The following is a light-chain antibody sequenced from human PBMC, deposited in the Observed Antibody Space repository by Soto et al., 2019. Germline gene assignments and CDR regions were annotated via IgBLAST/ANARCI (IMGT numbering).Light chain of an antibody. J-gene: IGLJ3*02. CDR3: LLFYSGYMV. CDR1: TGTVTSGHY. V-gene: IGLV7-46*01. Sequence: QAVVTQEPSLTVSPGGTVTLTCGSSTGTVTSGHYTYWLQQRPGQAPRTLIYETYSKHSWTPVRFSGSLLGGKAALTLSGAQPEDEAEYYCLLFYSGYMVFGGGTKVTVL. CDR2: ETY.